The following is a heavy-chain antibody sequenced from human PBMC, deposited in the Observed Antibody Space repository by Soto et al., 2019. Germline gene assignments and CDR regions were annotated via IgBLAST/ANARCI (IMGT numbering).Heavy chain of an antibody. CDR3: AREYQYGMDV. V-gene: IGHV3-30*03. CDR2: ISYDGSNK. J-gene: IGHJ6*02. Sequence: SGGSLRLSCAASGFTFSSYGMHWVRQAPGKGLEWVAVISYDGSNKYYTDSVKGRFTVSRDNAKNSLYLQMNSLRVEDTAVYYCAREYQYGMDVWGQGTAVTVSS. D-gene: IGHD2-2*01. CDR1: GFTFSSYG.